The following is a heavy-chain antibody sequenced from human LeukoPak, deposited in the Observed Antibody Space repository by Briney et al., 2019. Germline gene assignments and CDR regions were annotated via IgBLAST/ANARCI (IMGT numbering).Heavy chain of an antibody. J-gene: IGHJ4*02. CDR2: IKQDGSAK. CDR3: ARTIREQWLTIDY. CDR1: GFTFSKYW. D-gene: IGHD6-19*01. V-gene: IGHV3-7*04. Sequence: GGSLRLSCAASGFTFSKYWMNWVRQAPGKGLEWVANIKQDGSAKYYVDSVKGRFTISRDNAKNSLYLQMNSLGAEDTAVYYCARTIREQWLTIDYWGQGTLVTFSS.